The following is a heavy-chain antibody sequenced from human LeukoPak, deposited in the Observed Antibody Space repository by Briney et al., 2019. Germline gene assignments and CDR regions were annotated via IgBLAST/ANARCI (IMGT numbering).Heavy chain of an antibody. Sequence: GASVKVSCKASGYTFTSYGISWVRQAPGQGLEWMGWISAYNGNTNYAQKFQGRVTMTTDTSTSTAYMELRSLRSDDTAVYYCARVPSGRRTYYYDSSGYQFDYWGQGTLVTVSS. V-gene: IGHV1-18*01. CDR1: GYTFTSYG. CDR3: ARVPSGRRTYYYDSSGYQFDY. D-gene: IGHD3-22*01. CDR2: ISAYNGNT. J-gene: IGHJ4*02.